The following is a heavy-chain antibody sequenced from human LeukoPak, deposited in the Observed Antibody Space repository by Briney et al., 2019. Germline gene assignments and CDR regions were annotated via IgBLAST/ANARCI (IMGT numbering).Heavy chain of an antibody. V-gene: IGHV4-4*07. D-gene: IGHD6-13*01. CDR3: ARDTGSSWYVDWFDP. CDR1: GGSISSYY. J-gene: IGHJ5*02. CDR2: IYTSGST. Sequence: PSETLSLTCTVSGGSISSYYWSWIRQPAGKGLEWIGRIYTSGSTNYNPSLRSRVTMSVDTSKNQFSLKLSSVTAADTAVYYCARDTGSSWYVDWFDPWGQGTLVTVSS.